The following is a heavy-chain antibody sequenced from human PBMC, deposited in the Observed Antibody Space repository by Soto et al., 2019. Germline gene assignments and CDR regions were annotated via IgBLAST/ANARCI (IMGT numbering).Heavy chain of an antibody. D-gene: IGHD2-2*02. J-gene: IGHJ6*03. CDR2: IYYSGST. Sequence: QVQLQESGPGLVKPSQTLSLTCTVSGGSISSGGYYWSWIRQHPGKGLEWIGYIYYSGSTYYNPSLKSRVTISVDTSKNQFSLKLSSVTAADTAVYYCARSNTEGYYYYYYMDVWGKGTTVTVSS. CDR3: ARSNTEGYYYYYYMDV. V-gene: IGHV4-31*03. CDR1: GGSISSGGYY.